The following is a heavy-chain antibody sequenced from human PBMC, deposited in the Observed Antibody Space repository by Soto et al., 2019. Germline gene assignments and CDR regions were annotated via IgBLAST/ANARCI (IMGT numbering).Heavy chain of an antibody. CDR3: ARSMESYSSSWNYWYFDL. CDR1: GYTFTSYA. CDR2: INTNTGNP. V-gene: IGHV7-4-1*01. Sequence: GASVKVSCKASGYTFTSYAMNWVRQAPGQGLEWMGWINTNTGNPTYAQGFTGRFVFSLDTTVSTAYLQICSLKAEDTAVYYCARSMESYSSSWNYWYFDLWGRGTLVTVSS. D-gene: IGHD6-13*01. J-gene: IGHJ2*01.